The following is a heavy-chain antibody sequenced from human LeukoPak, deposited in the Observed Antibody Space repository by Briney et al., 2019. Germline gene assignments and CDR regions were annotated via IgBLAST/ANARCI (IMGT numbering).Heavy chain of an antibody. D-gene: IGHD5-18*01. Sequence: GGSLRLSCAASGFSFSSYSMNWVRQAPGKGLEWVSSISSGSKYIYNAASLKGRFAISRDNAKNSLYLQNNSLRAEDTAVYYCARALSYSYGSMDFWGQGTLVIVSS. CDR3: ARALSYSYGSMDF. V-gene: IGHV3-21*01. J-gene: IGHJ4*02. CDR1: GFSFSSYS. CDR2: ISSGSKYI.